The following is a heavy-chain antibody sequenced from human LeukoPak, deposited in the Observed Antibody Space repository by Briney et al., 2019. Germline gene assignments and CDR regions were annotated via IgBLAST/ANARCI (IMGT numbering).Heavy chain of an antibody. J-gene: IGHJ4*02. CDR2: ISGSGGST. CDR3: AKEYSSGWYYFDY. D-gene: IGHD6-19*01. Sequence: PGGSLRLSCAASGFTLSNYAMSWVRQAPGKGLEWVSAISGSGGSTYYADSVKGRFTISRDNSKITLYLQMNSLRAEDTAVYYCAKEYSSGWYYFDYWGQGTLVTVSS. CDR1: GFTLSNYA. V-gene: IGHV3-23*01.